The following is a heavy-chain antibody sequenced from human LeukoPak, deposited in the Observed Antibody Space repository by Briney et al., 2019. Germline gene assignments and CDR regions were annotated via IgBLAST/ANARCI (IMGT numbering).Heavy chain of an antibody. CDR3: ARAARADCTSPTCHSWLAP. CDR1: GFTLSNSW. CDR2: INSDGSTT. D-gene: IGHD2/OR15-2a*01. J-gene: IGHJ5*02. V-gene: IGHV3-74*01. Sequence: PGGSLRLSCAASGFTLSNSWIHWVRQAPGKGLVWVSRINSDGSTTTYADSVKGRFTISRDNAKNTLYLQMNSLGAEDTAVYYCARAARADCTSPTCHSWLAPWGQGTQVTVSS.